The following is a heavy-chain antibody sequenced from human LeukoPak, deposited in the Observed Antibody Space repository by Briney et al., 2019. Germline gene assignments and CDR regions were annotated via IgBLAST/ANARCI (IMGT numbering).Heavy chain of an antibody. Sequence: GGSLRLSCAASGFTFSNYAMTWVRQAPGKGLEWVSTISGSAGSTYYADSVKGRFTISRDNSKNTLSLQMNSLRAEDTAVYYCAKSRYYGSGSCSHWGQGTLVTISS. D-gene: IGHD3-10*01. V-gene: IGHV3-23*01. CDR2: ISGSAGST. J-gene: IGHJ4*02. CDR3: AKSRYYGSGSCSH. CDR1: GFTFSNYA.